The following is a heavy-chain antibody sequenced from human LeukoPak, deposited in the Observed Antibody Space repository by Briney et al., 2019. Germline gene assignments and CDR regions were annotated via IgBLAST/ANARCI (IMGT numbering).Heavy chain of an antibody. V-gene: IGHV1-69*13. CDR1: GGTFSSYA. CDR3: AGEKRDYGDYSPFDY. D-gene: IGHD4-17*01. CDR2: IIPIFGTA. J-gene: IGHJ4*02. Sequence: ASVKVSCKASGGTFSSYAISWVRQAPGQGLEWMGGIIPIFGTANYAQKFQGRVTITADESTSTAYMELSSLRSEDTAVYYCAGEKRDYGDYSPFDYWGQGTLVTVSS.